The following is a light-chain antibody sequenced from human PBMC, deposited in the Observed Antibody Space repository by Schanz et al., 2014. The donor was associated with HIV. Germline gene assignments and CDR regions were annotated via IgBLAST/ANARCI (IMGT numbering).Light chain of an antibody. V-gene: IGLV1-44*01. Sequence: QSVLTQPPSASGTPGQRVTISCSGSSSDIGSKPVNWYQQLPGTAPKLLVYSNDQRPSGVPARFSGSKSGTSASLAISGLQSADEADYYCAAWGDSLDGWVFGGGTKLTVL. CDR3: AAWGDSLDGWV. CDR2: SND. CDR1: SSDIGSKP. J-gene: IGLJ3*02.